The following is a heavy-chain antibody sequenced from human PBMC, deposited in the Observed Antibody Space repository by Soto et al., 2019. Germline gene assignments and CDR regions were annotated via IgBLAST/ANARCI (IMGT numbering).Heavy chain of an antibody. CDR1: GGSISSSSYY. CDR3: ARHGGVRDPNAFDI. V-gene: IGHV4-39*01. J-gene: IGHJ3*02. Sequence: QLQLQESGPGLVKPSETLSLTCTVSGGSISSSSYYWGWIRQPPGKGLEWIGSIYYSGSTYYNPSLKSRVTISVDTSKNQFSLKLSSVTAADTAVYYCARHGGVRDPNAFDIWGQGTMVTVSS. D-gene: IGHD3-16*01. CDR2: IYYSGST.